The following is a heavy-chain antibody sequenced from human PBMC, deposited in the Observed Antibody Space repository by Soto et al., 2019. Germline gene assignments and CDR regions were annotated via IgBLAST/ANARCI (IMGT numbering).Heavy chain of an antibody. Sequence: QVQLQQWGAGLLKPSETLSLTCAVYGGSFSGYYWSWIRQPPGKGLEWIGEINHSGSTNYNPSLKSRVTLSVDTTKNQFSLKLSSVTAADTAVYYCASGRTMTTVNTSNHWYFDLWGRGTLVTVSS. CDR2: INHSGST. CDR1: GGSFSGYY. J-gene: IGHJ2*01. CDR3: ASGRTMTTVNTSNHWYFDL. D-gene: IGHD4-17*01. V-gene: IGHV4-34*01.